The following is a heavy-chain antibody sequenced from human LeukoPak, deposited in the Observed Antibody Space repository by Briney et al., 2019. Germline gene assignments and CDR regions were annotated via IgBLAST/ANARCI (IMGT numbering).Heavy chain of an antibody. D-gene: IGHD2-15*01. CDR2: INHSGST. V-gene: IGHV4-34*01. Sequence: PSETLSLTCAAYGGSFSGYYWSWIRQPPGKGLEWIGEINHSGSTNYNPSLKSRVTISVDTSKNQFSLKLSSVTAADTAVYYCARGYIVVVVAATLSGYYYGMDVWGQGTTVTVSS. J-gene: IGHJ6*02. CDR1: GGSFSGYY. CDR3: ARGYIVVVVAATLSGYYYGMDV.